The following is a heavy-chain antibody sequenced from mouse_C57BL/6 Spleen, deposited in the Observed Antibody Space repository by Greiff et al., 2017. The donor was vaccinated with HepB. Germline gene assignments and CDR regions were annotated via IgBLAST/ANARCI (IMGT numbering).Heavy chain of an antibody. J-gene: IGHJ2*01. CDR3: ARESGYYGSSYDYFDY. CDR1: GFTFSSYA. CDR2: ISDGGSYT. Sequence: EVKLMESGGGLVKPGGSLKLSCAASGFTFSSYAMSWVRQTPEKRLEWVATISDGGSYTYYPDNVKGRFTISRDNAKNNLYLQMSHLKSEVTAMYYCARESGYYGSSYDYFDYWGQGTTLTVSS. V-gene: IGHV5-4*01. D-gene: IGHD1-1*01.